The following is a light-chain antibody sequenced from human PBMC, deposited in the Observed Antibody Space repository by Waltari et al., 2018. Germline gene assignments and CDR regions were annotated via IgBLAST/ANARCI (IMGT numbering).Light chain of an antibody. J-gene: IGLJ2*01. CDR3: QLWDSTADVV. CDR1: NIGSRS. Sequence: SYFLTQPPSVSVATGQTARVTCGGNNIGSRSVQWYQQKPGQAPALVIYDDTARPSGIPQRFSGSNSGNMATLTINNVEAGDEADYYCQLWDSTADVVFGAGTKLTVL. CDR2: DDT. V-gene: IGLV3-21*02.